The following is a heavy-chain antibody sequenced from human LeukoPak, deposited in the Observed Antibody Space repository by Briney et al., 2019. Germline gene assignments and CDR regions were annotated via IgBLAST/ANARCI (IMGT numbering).Heavy chain of an antibody. J-gene: IGHJ4*02. CDR3: AKGYCSSTSCSGDY. CDR2: ISWNSGSI. Sequence: GGSLRLSCAASGFTFDDYAMHWVRQAPGKGLEWVSGISWNSGSIAYADSVKGRFTISRDNAKNSLYLQMNSLRAEDMALYYCAKGYCSSTSCSGDYGGQGTLVTVSS. CDR1: GFTFDDYA. D-gene: IGHD2-2*01. V-gene: IGHV3-9*03.